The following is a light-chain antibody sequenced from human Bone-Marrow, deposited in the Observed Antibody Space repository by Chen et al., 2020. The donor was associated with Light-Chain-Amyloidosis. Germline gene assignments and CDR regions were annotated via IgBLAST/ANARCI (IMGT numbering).Light chain of an antibody. J-gene: IGKJ4*01. CDR2: LGS. V-gene: IGKV2-28*01. CDR1: QSLLHSNGYNY. CDR3: MQALQTPT. Sequence: DIVMSQSPLSLPFTPGEPASISCRSSQSLLHSNGYNYLYWYLQKPGQSPQLLIYLGSNRASGVPDRFSGSGSGTDFTLKISRVEAEDVGVYYCMQALQTPTFGEGPRWRSN.